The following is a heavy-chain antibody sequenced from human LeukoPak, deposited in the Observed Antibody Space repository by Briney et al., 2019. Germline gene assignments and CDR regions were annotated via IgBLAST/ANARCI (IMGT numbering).Heavy chain of an antibody. Sequence: GGSLRLSCASSGFTFSSYWMPWVRQSPGKGLAWVSRINSDGSSTSYADSVKGRFTISRDNAKNTLYLQMNSLRAEDTAVYYCARVEVGYSYGFDYYGMDVWGQGTTVTVSS. CDR2: INSDGSST. J-gene: IGHJ6*02. V-gene: IGHV3-74*01. D-gene: IGHD5-18*01. CDR1: GFTFSSYW. CDR3: ARVEVGYSYGFDYYGMDV.